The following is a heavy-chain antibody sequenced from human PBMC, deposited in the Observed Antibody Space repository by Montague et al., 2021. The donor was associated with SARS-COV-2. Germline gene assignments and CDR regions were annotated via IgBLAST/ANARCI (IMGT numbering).Heavy chain of an antibody. CDR3: ARHLRVTTVTSHMYHYAMDV. V-gene: IGHV4-59*08. CDR2: IYYSGST. J-gene: IGHJ6*02. D-gene: IGHD4-11*01. CDR1: GDSISSYS. Sequence: SETLSLTCSVSGDSISSYSWSWIRQSPGKGQEWIGYIYYSGSTNYNPSLTSRVTISVDTSKNQVSLKLTSVTAADTAVYYCARHLRVTTVTSHMYHYAMDVWGQGTTVTVSS.